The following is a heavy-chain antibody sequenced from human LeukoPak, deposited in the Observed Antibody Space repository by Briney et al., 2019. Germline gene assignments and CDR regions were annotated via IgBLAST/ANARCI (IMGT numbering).Heavy chain of an antibody. D-gene: IGHD3-22*01. CDR1: GYSISSGYW. CDR2: VFHSGST. Sequence: SETLSLTCTVSGYSISSGYWWGWIRQPPGKGLEWIGSVFHSGSTYYNPSLKSRVTISVDTSKNQFSLKLSSVTAADTAVYYCARGSDSSGYYIDYWGQGTLVTVSS. V-gene: IGHV4-38-2*02. J-gene: IGHJ4*02. CDR3: ARGSDSSGYYIDY.